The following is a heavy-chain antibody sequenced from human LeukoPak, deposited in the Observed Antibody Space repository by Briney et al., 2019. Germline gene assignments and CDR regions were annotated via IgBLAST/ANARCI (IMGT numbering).Heavy chain of an antibody. Sequence: GGSLRLSCAASGFTFSSHGMQWVRQAPGKGLEWVSYISSSSTTIYYADSVKGRFTISRDNAKNSLFLQMNSLRDEDTAVYYCARGGTYYDYWGQGALVTVSS. D-gene: IGHD1-26*01. V-gene: IGHV3-48*02. CDR3: ARGGTYYDY. CDR1: GFTFSSHG. CDR2: ISSSSTTI. J-gene: IGHJ4*02.